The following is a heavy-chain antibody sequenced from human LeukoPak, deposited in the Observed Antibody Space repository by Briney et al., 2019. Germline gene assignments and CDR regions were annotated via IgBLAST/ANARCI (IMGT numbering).Heavy chain of an antibody. Sequence: SETLSLTCTVSGYSISSGYYWGWIRQPPGKGLEWIGSIYHSGSTNYNPSLKSRVTISVDTSKNQFSLKLSSVTAADTAVYYCARYSPRVVVVPAAIDAFDIWGQGTMVTVSS. V-gene: IGHV4-38-2*02. J-gene: IGHJ3*02. CDR3: ARYSPRVVVVPAAIDAFDI. D-gene: IGHD2-2*01. CDR2: IYHSGST. CDR1: GYSISSGYY.